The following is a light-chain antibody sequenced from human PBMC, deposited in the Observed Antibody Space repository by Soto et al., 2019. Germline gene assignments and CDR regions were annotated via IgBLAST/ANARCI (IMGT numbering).Light chain of an antibody. Sequence: DIQMTQSSSTLSASVGDRLTIACRDSQSISSWLALYQQKPGKAPKLPIYDASKLETGVPSRFSGSGSGTDFTFTISSPQPEDIATYYCPQYDNLPLTFGGGTKVDIK. V-gene: IGKV1-33*01. J-gene: IGKJ4*01. CDR2: DAS. CDR3: PQYDNLPLT. CDR1: QSISSW.